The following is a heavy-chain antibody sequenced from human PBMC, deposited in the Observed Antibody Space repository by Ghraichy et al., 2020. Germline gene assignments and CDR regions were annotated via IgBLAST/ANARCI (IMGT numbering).Heavy chain of an antibody. CDR1: GGSISSYY. J-gene: IGHJ4*02. V-gene: IGHV4-59*01. CDR3: ARGGVSYYYGSGSYHNLDY. Sequence: SQTLSLTCTVSGGSISSYYWSWIRQPPGKGLEWIGYIYYSGSTNYNPSLKSRVTISVDTSKNQFSLKLSSVTAADTAVYYCARGGVSYYYGSGSYHNLDYWGQGTLVTVSS. D-gene: IGHD3-10*01. CDR2: IYYSGST.